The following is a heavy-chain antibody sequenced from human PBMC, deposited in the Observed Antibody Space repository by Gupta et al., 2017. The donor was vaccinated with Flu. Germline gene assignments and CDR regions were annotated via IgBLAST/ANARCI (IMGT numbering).Heavy chain of an antibody. V-gene: IGHV3-21*01. CDR3: ARASETYSSSPYGMDV. CDR1: GFTFSSYS. D-gene: IGHD6-6*01. CDR2: ISSSSSYI. Sequence: EVQLVESGGGLVKPGGSLRLSCAASGFTFSSYSMNWVRQAPGKGLEWVSSISSSSSYIYYADSVKGRFTISRDNAKNSLYLQMNSLRAEDTAVYYCARASETYSSSPYGMDVWGQGTTVTVSS. J-gene: IGHJ6*02.